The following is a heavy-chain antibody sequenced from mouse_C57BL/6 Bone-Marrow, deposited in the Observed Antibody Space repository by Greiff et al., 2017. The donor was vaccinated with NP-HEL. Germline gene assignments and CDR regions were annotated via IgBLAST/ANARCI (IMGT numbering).Heavy chain of an antibody. J-gene: IGHJ1*03. V-gene: IGHV1-26*01. CDR1: GYTFTDYY. Sequence: VQLQQSGPELVKPGASVKISCKASGYTFTDYYMNWVQQSHGKSLEWIGDINPNNGGTSYNQKFKGKATLTVDKSSSTAYMELRSLTSEDSAVYYCARPVVAPDWYFDVWGTGTTVTVSS. CDR2: INPNNGGT. CDR3: ARPVVAPDWYFDV. D-gene: IGHD1-1*01.